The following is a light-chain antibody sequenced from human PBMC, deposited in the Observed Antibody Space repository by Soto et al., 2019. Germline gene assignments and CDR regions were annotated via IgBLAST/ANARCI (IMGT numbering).Light chain of an antibody. CDR2: EGS. J-gene: IGLJ1*01. CDR1: SSDVGSYNL. Sequence: QSVLTQPASVSGSPGQSITISCTGTSSDVGSYNLVSWFQQHPGKAPKLMIYEGSKRPSGVSNRFSGSKSGNTASLTISGLQAEDEADYYCCSYAGTSTFSYVFGSGTKVT. CDR3: CSYAGTSTFSYV. V-gene: IGLV2-23*03.